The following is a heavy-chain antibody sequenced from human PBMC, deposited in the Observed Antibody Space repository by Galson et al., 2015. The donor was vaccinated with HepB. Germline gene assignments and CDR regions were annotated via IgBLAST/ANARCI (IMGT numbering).Heavy chain of an antibody. J-gene: IGHJ4*02. CDR1: GYTFTSYA. CDR2: INAGNGNT. CDR3: ARDKQYYYDSSGSPYDY. V-gene: IGHV1-3*01. Sequence: SCKASGYTFTSYAMHWVRQAPGQRLEWMGWINAGNGNTKYSQKFQGRVTITRDTSASTAYMELSSLRSEDTAVYYCARDKQYYYDSSGSPYDYWGQGTLVTVSS. D-gene: IGHD3-22*01.